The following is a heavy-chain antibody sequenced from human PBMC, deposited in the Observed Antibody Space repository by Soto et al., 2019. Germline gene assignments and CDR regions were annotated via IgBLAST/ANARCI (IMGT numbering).Heavy chain of an antibody. CDR2: ISAYNGKT. CDR1: GYTYTSYV. D-gene: IGHD1-26*01. J-gene: IGHJ3*02. V-gene: IGHV1-18*01. Sequence: ASVKVSFKASGYTYTSYVISWVRQAPGQGLEWMGWISAYNGKTNYAKRLQGRFTMTTDTATSTAYMELRSLRSDDTAVYYGARDPTTRGACDIWGQGTMVTVSS. CDR3: ARDPTTRGACDI.